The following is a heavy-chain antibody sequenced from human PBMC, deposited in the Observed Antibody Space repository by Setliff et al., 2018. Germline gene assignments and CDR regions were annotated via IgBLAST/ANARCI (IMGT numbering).Heavy chain of an antibody. CDR3: ARGPPDFVVVPAAAKFDY. Sequence: GASVKVSCKASGYIFTSYGFSWVRQAPGQGLEWMGWNSVYAREFQGRVTMTIDTPTSTAYMELRSLRSDDTAVYYCARGPPDFVVVPAAAKFDYWGPGTLVTVSS. J-gene: IGHJ4*02. V-gene: IGHV1-18*01. D-gene: IGHD2-2*01. CDR1: GYIFTSYG. CDR2: NSV.